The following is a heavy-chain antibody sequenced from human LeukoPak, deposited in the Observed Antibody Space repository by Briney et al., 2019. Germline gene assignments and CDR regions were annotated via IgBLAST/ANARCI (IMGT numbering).Heavy chain of an antibody. CDR2: ISGSGST. Sequence: ISGSGSTYYADSVKGRFTISRDNSKNTLYLQMNSLRAEDTAVYYCAKDAYYDSSGYTAAFDIWDQGTMVTVSS. D-gene: IGHD3-22*01. V-gene: IGHV3-23*01. CDR3: AKDAYYDSSGYTAAFDI. J-gene: IGHJ3*02.